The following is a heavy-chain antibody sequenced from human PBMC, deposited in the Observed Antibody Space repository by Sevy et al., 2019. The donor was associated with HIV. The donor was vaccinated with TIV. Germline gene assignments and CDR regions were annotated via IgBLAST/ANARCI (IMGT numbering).Heavy chain of an antibody. CDR1: GGSISSSSYY. CDR2: INYSGST. Sequence: SETLSLTCTVSGGSISSSSYYWGWIRQPPGKGLEGIGSINYSGSTYYNPSLKSRVTISVDTSKNQFSLKLSSVTAADTAVYYCARIGDYYDSSGYYGGFDYWGQGTLVTVSS. D-gene: IGHD3-22*01. V-gene: IGHV4-39*01. CDR3: ARIGDYYDSSGYYGGFDY. J-gene: IGHJ4*02.